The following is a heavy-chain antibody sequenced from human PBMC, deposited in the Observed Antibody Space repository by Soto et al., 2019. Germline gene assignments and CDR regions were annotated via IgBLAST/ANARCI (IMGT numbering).Heavy chain of an antibody. CDR1: GFTFSSYW. CDR3: AREDILTGYYYYYGMDV. J-gene: IGHJ6*02. V-gene: IGHV3-7*05. D-gene: IGHD3-9*01. CDR2: IKQDGSEK. Sequence: EVQLVESGGGLVQPGGSLRLSCAASGFTFSSYWMSWVRQAPGKGLEWVANIKQDGSEKYYVDSVKGRFTISRDNAKNSLYLQMNSLRAEDTAVYYCAREDILTGYYYYYGMDVWGQGTTVTVSS.